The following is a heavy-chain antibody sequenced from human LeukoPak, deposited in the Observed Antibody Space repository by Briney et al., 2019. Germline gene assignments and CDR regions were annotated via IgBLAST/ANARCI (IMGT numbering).Heavy chain of an antibody. CDR1: GYTFTSYG. J-gene: IGHJ4*02. Sequence: SSKASGYTFTSYGISWVRQAPGKGLEWVSAISGSGGSTYYADSVKGRFTISRDNSKNTLYLQMNSLRAEDTAVYYCAKGPLTTVTTVDYWGQGTLVTVSS. V-gene: IGHV3-23*01. CDR3: AKGPLTTVTTVDY. D-gene: IGHD4-17*01. CDR2: ISGSGGST.